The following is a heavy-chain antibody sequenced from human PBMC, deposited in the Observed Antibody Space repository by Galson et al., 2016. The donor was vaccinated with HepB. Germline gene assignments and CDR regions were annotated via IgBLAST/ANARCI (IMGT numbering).Heavy chain of an antibody. CDR3: ARGYTSGVPFL. V-gene: IGHV3-53*01. Sequence: SLRLSCAVSGFLVNSNYMTWVRLAPGKGLEWVAIMSSGGSKQYAGAVKGRVAISRATSSQTLFLEVSDLRAEDRGIYYCARGYTSGVPFLWGQGTLVTVSS. J-gene: IGHJ4*02. D-gene: IGHD2-8*01. CDR2: MSSGGSK. CDR1: GFLVNSNY.